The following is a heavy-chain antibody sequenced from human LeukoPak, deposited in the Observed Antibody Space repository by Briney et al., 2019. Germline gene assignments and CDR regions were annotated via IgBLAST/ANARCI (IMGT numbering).Heavy chain of an antibody. CDR1: GFTFSSYW. Sequence: GGSLRLSCAASGFTFSSYWMHWVRQAPGKGLVWVSRIKGDGNTNYADSEKGRFTISRDNAKNTVSLQMNSLRAEDTGVYYCARAPSEIGGYYPEYFRHWGQGTLVTVSS. D-gene: IGHD3-22*01. CDR3: ARAPSEIGGYYPEYFRH. V-gene: IGHV3-74*01. CDR2: IKGDGNT. J-gene: IGHJ1*01.